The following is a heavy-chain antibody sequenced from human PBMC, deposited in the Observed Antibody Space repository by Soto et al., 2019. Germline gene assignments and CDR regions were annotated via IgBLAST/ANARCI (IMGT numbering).Heavy chain of an antibody. CDR2: IWYDGSNK. Sequence: GGSLRLSCAAPGFTFSSYGMHWVRQAPGKGLEWVAVIWYDGSNKYYADSVKGRFTISRDNSKNTLYLQMNSLRAEDTAVYYCARDRGWLQSGEQHYFDYWGQGTLVTVSS. V-gene: IGHV3-33*01. CDR1: GFTFSSYG. J-gene: IGHJ4*02. CDR3: ARDRGWLQSGEQHYFDY. D-gene: IGHD3-10*01.